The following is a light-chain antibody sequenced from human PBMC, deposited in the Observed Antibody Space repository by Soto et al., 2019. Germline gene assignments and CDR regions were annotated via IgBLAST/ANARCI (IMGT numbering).Light chain of an antibody. J-gene: IGLJ3*02. CDR1: SSDLGAYNY. Sequence: QSVLTQPASVSGSPGQSITISCTGTSSDLGAYNYVSWYQQHPGKAPKLMIYEVSNRPSGVSNRFSGSKSDNTASLTISGLQAEDEADYYCSPYTSTSSWVFGGGTKVTVL. CDR3: SPYTSTSSWV. CDR2: EVS. V-gene: IGLV2-14*01.